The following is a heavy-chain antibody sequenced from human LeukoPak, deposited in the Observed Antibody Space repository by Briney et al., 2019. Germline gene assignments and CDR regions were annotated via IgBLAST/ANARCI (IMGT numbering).Heavy chain of an antibody. CDR2: ISSSSSSI. D-gene: IGHD3-22*01. Sequence: GGSLRLSCAASGFTFNSYRMNWVRQAPGKGLEWVSSISSSSSSIYYADSVKGRFTFSRDNAKNSLYLQMNSLRAEDTAVYYCARTYYFDSSGALLFDYWGQGTLVTVSS. CDR3: ARTYYFDSSGALLFDY. J-gene: IGHJ4*02. CDR1: GFTFNSYR. V-gene: IGHV3-21*01.